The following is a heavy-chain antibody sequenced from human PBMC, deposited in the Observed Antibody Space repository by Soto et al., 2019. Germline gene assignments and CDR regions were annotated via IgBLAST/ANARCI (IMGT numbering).Heavy chain of an antibody. V-gene: IGHV4-39*01. CDR1: SGSISSGSYY. CDR2: IYYSGST. D-gene: IGHD3-22*01. CDR3: ARQTDSYYTFDAFDI. Sequence: QLQLQESGPGLVKPSETLSLTCTVSSGSISSGSYYWDWIRQPPGKGLEWIGNIYYSGSTNYNPSLESRVTISVDTSKNQFSLKLSSVTAAETAVYYCARQTDSYYTFDAFDIWGQGTMVTVSS. J-gene: IGHJ3*02.